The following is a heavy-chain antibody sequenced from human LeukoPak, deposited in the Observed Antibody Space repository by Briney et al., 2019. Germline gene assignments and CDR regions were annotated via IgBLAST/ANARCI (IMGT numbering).Heavy chain of an antibody. CDR3: ALGTDYGGKDY. Sequence: SETLSLTRTVSGGSISSYYWSWIRQPPGKGLGWIGYISYSGSTNYNPSLKSRVTISVDTSKNQFSLKLSSVTAADTAVYYCALGTDYGGKDYWGQGTLVTVSS. V-gene: IGHV4-59*08. D-gene: IGHD4-23*01. CDR1: GGSISSYY. CDR2: ISYSGST. J-gene: IGHJ4*02.